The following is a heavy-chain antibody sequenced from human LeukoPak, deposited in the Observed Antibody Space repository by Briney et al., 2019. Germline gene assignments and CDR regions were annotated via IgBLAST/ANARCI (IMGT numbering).Heavy chain of an antibody. CDR1: GYTFTNYG. CDR2: INTGNGNT. J-gene: IGHJ1*01. V-gene: IGHV1-3*04. D-gene: IGHD3-22*01. Sequence: ASVKVSCKTSGYTFTNYGMHWVRQAPRQSPEWMGWINTGNGNTKPSQKFQDRVTLTRDTSTSTGYMELNSLSSEDTAVYYCARVPLHDDSRHYYPHWGQGTPVTVSS. CDR3: ARVPLHDDSRHYYPH.